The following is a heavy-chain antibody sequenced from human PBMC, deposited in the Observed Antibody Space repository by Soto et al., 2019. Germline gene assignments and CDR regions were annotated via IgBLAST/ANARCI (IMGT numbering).Heavy chain of an antibody. J-gene: IGHJ4*02. CDR1: GFTFSNYA. V-gene: IGHV3-30*18. D-gene: IGHD3-10*01. CDR3: AKDSTFGDRGNYFDY. Sequence: GGSPSVSRAASGFTFSNYAMHWVRQAPGKGLEWVAVTSYDGTIKYYAGSVKGRFTISRDNSKNTLYLQMNSLRAEETAAYFCAKDSTFGDRGNYFDYWGQRTLVAASS. CDR2: TSYDGTIK.